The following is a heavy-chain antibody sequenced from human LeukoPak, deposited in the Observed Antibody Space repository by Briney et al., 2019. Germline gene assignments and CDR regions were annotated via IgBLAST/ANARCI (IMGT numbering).Heavy chain of an antibody. J-gene: IGHJ4*02. V-gene: IGHV4-39*01. CDR1: GGSISSSSYY. CDR3: ARGTLLDSYCSSTSCYKSNFDY. D-gene: IGHD2-2*02. Sequence: SETLSLTCTVSGGSISSSSYYWGWIRQPPGKGLEWIGSIYYSGSTYYNPSLKSRVTISVDTSKNQFSLKLSSVTAADTAVYYCARGTLLDSYCSSTSCYKSNFDYWGQGTLVTVSS. CDR2: IYYSGST.